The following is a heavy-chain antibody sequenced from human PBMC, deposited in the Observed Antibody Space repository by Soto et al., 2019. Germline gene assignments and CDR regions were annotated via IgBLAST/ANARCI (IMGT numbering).Heavy chain of an antibody. V-gene: IGHV3-23*01. CDR1: GFTFRSYA. J-gene: IGHJ3*01. CDR3: AKPHAAVTTAIAT. D-gene: IGHD2-21*02. CDR2: ISGTGVTT. Sequence: GGSLRLSCASAGFTFRSYAMSWVLRVPGKGLEWVSVISGTGVTTYYVDCVTGRFTIYRDNSKNTLHPQMSSLRAEDTAVYYRAKPHAAVTTAIATRGHGTMAT.